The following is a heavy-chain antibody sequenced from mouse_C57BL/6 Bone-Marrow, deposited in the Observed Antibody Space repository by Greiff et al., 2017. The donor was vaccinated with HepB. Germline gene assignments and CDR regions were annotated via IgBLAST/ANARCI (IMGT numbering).Heavy chain of an antibody. CDR3: SRLLLRKGFGY. Sequence: EVKLVESGGGLVKPGGSLKLSCAASGFTFSDYGMHWVRQAPEKGLEWVAYISSGSSTIYYADTVKGRFTISRDNAKNTLFLQMTSLRSEDTAMYYCSRLLLRKGFGYWGQGPTLTVSS. CDR1: GFTFSDYG. CDR2: ISSGSSTI. J-gene: IGHJ2*01. D-gene: IGHD1-1*01. V-gene: IGHV5-17*01.